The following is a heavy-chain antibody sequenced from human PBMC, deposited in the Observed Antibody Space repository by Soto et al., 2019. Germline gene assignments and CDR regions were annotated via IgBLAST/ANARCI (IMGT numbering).Heavy chain of an antibody. D-gene: IGHD3-3*01. V-gene: IGHV3-53*01. J-gene: IGHJ6*02. Sequence: EVQLVESGGGLIQPGGSLRVSCAASEFTVSSNYMTWVRQAPGEGLEWVSVIDTAGRANYAESVKGRFTNSRDNSKNTLYLQMNSLRVEDTAVYYCARGATYYDFWSGHYTSYTYYGMDVWGQGTTVTVS. CDR3: ARGATYYDFWSGHYTSYTYYGMDV. CDR1: EFTVSSNY. CDR2: IDTAGRA.